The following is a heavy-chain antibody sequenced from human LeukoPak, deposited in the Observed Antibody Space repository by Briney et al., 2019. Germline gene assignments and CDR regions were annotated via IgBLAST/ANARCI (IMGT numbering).Heavy chain of an antibody. D-gene: IGHD5-12*01. CDR1: GFTFSSYA. CDR2: ISDSGSYT. J-gene: IGHJ4*02. Sequence: GGSLRLCCAASGFTFSSYAMSWVRQAAGKGLEWVSVISDSGSYTDYTDSVKGRFTIPRDNSKNTLYLQMNSLRAEDAAVYYCVKRGNTQWVRYFGCWGQGTLVTVSS. CDR3: VKRGNTQWVRYFGC. V-gene: IGHV3-23*01.